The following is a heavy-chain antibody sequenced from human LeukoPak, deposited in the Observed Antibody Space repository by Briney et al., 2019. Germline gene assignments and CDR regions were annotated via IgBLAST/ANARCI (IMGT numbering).Heavy chain of an antibody. D-gene: IGHD6-13*01. J-gene: IGHJ4*02. V-gene: IGHV4-59*08. CDR1: GGSISSYY. CDR2: IYYSGST. CDR3: ARQRYSSSPIDY. Sequence: PSETLSLTCTVSGGSISSYYWSWLRQPPGKGLEWIGYIYYSGSTNYNPSLKSRVTISVDTSKNQFSLKLSSVTAADTAVYYCARQRYSSSPIDYWGQGTLVTVSS.